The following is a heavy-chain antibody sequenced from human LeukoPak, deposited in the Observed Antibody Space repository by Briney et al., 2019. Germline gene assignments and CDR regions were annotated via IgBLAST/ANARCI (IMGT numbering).Heavy chain of an antibody. CDR3: ARPGGGVGSYFDY. CDR1: GGSISSYY. J-gene: IGHJ4*02. V-gene: IGHV4-59*01. CDR2: IYYSGST. D-gene: IGHD3-16*01. Sequence: KPSETLSLTCTVSGGSISSYYWSWIRQPPGKGLEWIAYIYYSGSTNYNPSLKSRVTISVDTSKNQFSLKLSSVTAADTAVYYCARPGGGVGSYFDYWGQGTLVTVSS.